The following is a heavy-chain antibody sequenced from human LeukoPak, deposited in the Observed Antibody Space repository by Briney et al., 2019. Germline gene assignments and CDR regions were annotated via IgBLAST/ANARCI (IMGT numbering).Heavy chain of an antibody. CDR1: GFTFSTYA. V-gene: IGHV3-23*01. D-gene: IGHD6-13*01. Sequence: GASLRLSCAVSGFTFSTYAMSWVRRAPGKGLEWVSAISGSGDSTYCADSVKGRFTISRDNSKNTLYLQMNSLKAEDTAVYYCAKDVAAAGTEYFQHWGQGTLVTVSS. CDR3: AKDVAAAGTEYFQH. J-gene: IGHJ1*01. CDR2: ISGSGDST.